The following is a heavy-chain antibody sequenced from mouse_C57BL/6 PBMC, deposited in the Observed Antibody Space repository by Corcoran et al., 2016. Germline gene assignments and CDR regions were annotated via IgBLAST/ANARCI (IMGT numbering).Heavy chain of an antibody. J-gene: IGHJ2*01. Sequence: DVQLQESGPGLVKPSQSLSLTCSVTGYSITSGYYWNWIRQFPGNKLEWMGYISYDGSNNYNPSLKNRISITRDTSKNQFFLKLNSVTTEDTATYYCARDYIDYWGQGTTLTVSS. D-gene: IGHD2-12*01. CDR2: ISYDGSN. CDR1: GYSITSGYY. CDR3: ARDYIDY. V-gene: IGHV3-6*01.